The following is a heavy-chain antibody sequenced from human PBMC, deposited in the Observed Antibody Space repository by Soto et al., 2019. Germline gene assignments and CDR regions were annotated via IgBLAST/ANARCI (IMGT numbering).Heavy chain of an antibody. Sequence: QVQLQESGPGLVKPSETLSLTCTVSGGSISSYYWSWIRQPPGKGLEWIGYIYYSGSTNYNPSLKSRVTISVHTSKNQFSLKLSSVTAADTAVYYCARRSGSGSYLYFDYWGQGTLVTVSS. V-gene: IGHV4-59*08. CDR1: GGSISSYY. CDR3: ARRSGSGSYLYFDY. D-gene: IGHD3-10*01. J-gene: IGHJ4*02. CDR2: IYYSGST.